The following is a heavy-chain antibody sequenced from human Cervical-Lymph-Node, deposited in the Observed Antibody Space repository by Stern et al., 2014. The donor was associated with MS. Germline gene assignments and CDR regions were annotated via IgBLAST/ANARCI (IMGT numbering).Heavy chain of an antibody. V-gene: IGHV4-30-2*01. Sequence: QLVESGSGQAKPSQTLSLTCAVSGGSISSGGSSWNWIRQPPGKGLEWIGFIYHSGSTYYNPSQKGRVFISVDTSKNQFALNLRSVTAADTAVYYCARGGVIYTQDRNGFDVWGQGTMVTVSS. D-gene: IGHD2-21*01. CDR3: ARGGVIYTQDRNGFDV. CDR2: IYHSGST. CDR1: GGSISSGGSS. J-gene: IGHJ3*01.